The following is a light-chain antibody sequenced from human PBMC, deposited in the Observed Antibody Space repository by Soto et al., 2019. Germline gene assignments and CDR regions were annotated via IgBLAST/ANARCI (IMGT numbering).Light chain of an antibody. CDR1: QSVSSN. J-gene: IGKJ1*01. Sequence: EIVMTQSPATLSVSPGERATLSCRASQSVSSNLAWYQQKPGQVPRLLIYGASTRATGIPARFSGSGSETQFTLTISSLQSEEFAVYYCQHYNNLWAFGQGTRVEI. CDR2: GAS. CDR3: QHYNNLWA. V-gene: IGKV3-15*01.